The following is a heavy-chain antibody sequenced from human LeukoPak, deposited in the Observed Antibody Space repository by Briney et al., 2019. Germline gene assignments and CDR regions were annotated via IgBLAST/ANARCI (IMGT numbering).Heavy chain of an antibody. CDR3: AKGSSHWRDYYYFDY. D-gene: IGHD5-12*01. CDR1: GFTFSNYA. CDR2: ISNYDGST. Sequence: PGGSLRLSCAASGFTFSNYAVSWVRQAPGKGLAWVSAISNYDGSTQYVDSVKGRFTISRDNSRNTLYLQMNSLTAEDTAVYYCAKGSSHWRDYYYFDYWGQGILVTVSS. J-gene: IGHJ4*02. V-gene: IGHV3-23*01.